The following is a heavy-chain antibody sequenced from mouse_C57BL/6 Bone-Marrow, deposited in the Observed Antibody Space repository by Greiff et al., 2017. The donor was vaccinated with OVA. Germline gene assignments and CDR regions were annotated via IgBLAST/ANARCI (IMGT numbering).Heavy chain of an antibody. CDR2: IDPSDSYT. CDR3: ARAPWLRGYFDY. CDR1: GYTFTSYW. D-gene: IGHD1-2*01. J-gene: IGHJ2*01. V-gene: IGHV1-69*01. Sequence: VQLQQPGAELVMPGASVKLSCKASGYTFTSYWMHWVKQRPGQGLEWIGEIDPSDSYTNYNQKFKGKSTLTVDKSSSTAYMQLSSLTSEDSAVYYCARAPWLRGYFDYWGQGTTLTVSS.